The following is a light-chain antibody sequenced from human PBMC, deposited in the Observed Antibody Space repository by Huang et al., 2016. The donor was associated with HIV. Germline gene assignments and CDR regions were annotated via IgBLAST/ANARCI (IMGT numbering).Light chain of an antibody. V-gene: IGKV3-15*01. CDR1: QSISTY. CDR2: GAS. CDR3: QQYNNWPPEVT. J-gene: IGKJ3*01. Sequence: EIVLTQSPATLSVSPGERATLSCRASQSISTYLAWYQHKPAQAPRLLISGASTRASGIPARFSGSGSGTEFTLTISSLQSEDFAVYYCQQYNNWPPEVTFGPGTKVDIK.